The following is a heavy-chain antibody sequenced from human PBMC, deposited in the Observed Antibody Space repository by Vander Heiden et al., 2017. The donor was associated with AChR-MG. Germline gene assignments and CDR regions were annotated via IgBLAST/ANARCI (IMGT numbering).Heavy chain of an antibody. J-gene: IGHJ6*03. CDR2: IYYSGST. CDR1: GGSISSSSYY. Sequence: QLQLQESGPGLVKPSETLSLTCTVSGGSISSSSYYWGWIRQPPGKGLEWIGSIYYSGSTYYNPSLKSRVTISVDTSKNQFSLKLSSVTAADTAVYYCARAAYYDFWSGYYYYYMDVWGKGTTVTVSS. CDR3: ARAAYYDFWSGYYYYYMDV. V-gene: IGHV4-39*01. D-gene: IGHD3-3*01.